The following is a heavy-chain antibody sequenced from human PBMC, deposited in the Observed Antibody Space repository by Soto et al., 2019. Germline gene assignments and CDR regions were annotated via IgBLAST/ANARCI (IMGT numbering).Heavy chain of an antibody. CDR2: IKDGGST. J-gene: IGHJ4*02. D-gene: IGHD5-12*01. Sequence: QVQLQQWGAGLLKPSETLSLNCAVNGGSLSGYYWSWIRQPPGKGLGWIGEIKDGGSTNYSPSLKSRATISSDTSNNQFSLRLNSVTAADTGVYYCARGQEGVVATHWDQGTLVTVSS. V-gene: IGHV4-34*01. CDR1: GGSLSGYY. CDR3: ARGQEGVVATH.